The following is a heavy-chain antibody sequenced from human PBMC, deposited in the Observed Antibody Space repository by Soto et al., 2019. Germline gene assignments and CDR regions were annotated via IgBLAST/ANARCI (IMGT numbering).Heavy chain of an antibody. J-gene: IGHJ4*02. CDR1: GGTFSSYV. D-gene: IGHD6-19*01. V-gene: IGHV1-69*13. Sequence: SVKVSCKSSGGTFSSYVLNWVRRAPGQGLEWMGGIIPIFGAANYAQKFQGRVTITADESTSTAYMELSSLRSEDTAVYYCAVADSLDYWGQGTLVTVSS. CDR2: IIPIFGAA. CDR3: AVADSLDY.